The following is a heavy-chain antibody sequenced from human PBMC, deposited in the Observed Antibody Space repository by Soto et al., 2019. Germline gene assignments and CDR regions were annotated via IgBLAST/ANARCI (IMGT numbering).Heavy chain of an antibody. CDR2: FDPEDGET. Sequence: ASVKVSCKVSGYTLTELSMHWVRQAPGKGLEWMGGFDPEDGETIYARKFQGRVTMTEDTSTDTAYMELSSLRSEDTAVYYCATVSTRDGYNDYWGQGTLVTVSS. CDR3: ATVSTRDGYNDY. CDR1: GYTLTELS. J-gene: IGHJ4*02. D-gene: IGHD5-12*01. V-gene: IGHV1-24*01.